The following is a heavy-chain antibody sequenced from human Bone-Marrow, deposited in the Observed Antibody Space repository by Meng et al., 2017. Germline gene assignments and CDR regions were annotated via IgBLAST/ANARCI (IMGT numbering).Heavy chain of an antibody. CDR3: ATGAAAADH. D-gene: IGHD6-13*01. CDR1: GFRLTDAW. CDR2: IERKSNGGTA. J-gene: IGHJ4*02. V-gene: IGHV3-15*04. Sequence: GESLKISCVASGFRLTDAWMSWVRQVPGKGLEWVGRIERKSNGGTAEYAAPVKGRFTISRDDSKNTLYLQMNSLITEDTAVYFCATGAAAADHWGQGSLVTVSS.